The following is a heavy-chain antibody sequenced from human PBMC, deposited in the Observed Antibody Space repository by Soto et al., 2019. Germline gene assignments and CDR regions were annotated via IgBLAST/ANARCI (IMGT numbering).Heavy chain of an antibody. Sequence: GSLRLSCAASGFTFSSYGMHWVRQAPGKGLEWVAVIWYDGSNKYYADSVKGRFTISRDNSKNTLYLQMNSLRAEDTAVYYCARAPLRYFDWPLDYWGQGTLVTVSS. CDR2: IWYDGSNK. J-gene: IGHJ4*02. D-gene: IGHD3-9*01. CDR3: ARAPLRYFDWPLDY. V-gene: IGHV3-33*01. CDR1: GFTFSSYG.